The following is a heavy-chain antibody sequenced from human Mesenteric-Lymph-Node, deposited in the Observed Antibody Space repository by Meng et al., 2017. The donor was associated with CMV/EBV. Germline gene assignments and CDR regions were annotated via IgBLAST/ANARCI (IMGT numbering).Heavy chain of an antibody. Sequence: SGCTFSDNYMSWIRQAPGKGLEWISYISDDSRFINYADSVKGRFTISRDNARNSLYLQMNNLRADDTAVYYCARDRRGLVAGSQNFDYWGQGTLVTVSS. CDR1: GCTFSDNY. D-gene: IGHD6-19*01. CDR3: ARDRRGLVAGSQNFDY. CDR2: ISDDSRFI. J-gene: IGHJ4*02. V-gene: IGHV3-11*06.